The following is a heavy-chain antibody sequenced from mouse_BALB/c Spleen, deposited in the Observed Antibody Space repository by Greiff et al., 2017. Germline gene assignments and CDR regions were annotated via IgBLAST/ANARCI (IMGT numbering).Heavy chain of an antibody. CDR2: IYPGGGYT. CDR3: ARRSYYGNYDYSMDY. V-gene: IGHV1-63*02. D-gene: IGHD2-1*01. J-gene: IGHJ4*01. CDR1: GYTFTNYW. Sequence: QVQLQQSGAELVRPGTSVKMSCKAAGYTFTNYWIGWVKQRPGHGLEWIGDIYPGGGYTNYNEKFKGKATLTADTSSSTAYMQLSSLTSEDSAIYYGARRSYYGNYDYSMDYWGQGTSVTVTS.